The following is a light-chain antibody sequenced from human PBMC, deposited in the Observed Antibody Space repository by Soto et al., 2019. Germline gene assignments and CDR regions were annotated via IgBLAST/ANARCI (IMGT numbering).Light chain of an antibody. CDR1: SSDVGNYIF. Sequence: QSVLTQPASVSGSPGQSITISCTGTSSDVGNYIFASWYRQHPGKAPKLMIYDINNRPSGVSNRFSGSKSGNTASLTISGLQAEDEADYYCVSYTTSASYVFGTGTKGTVL. V-gene: IGLV2-14*01. CDR2: DIN. CDR3: VSYTTSASYV. J-gene: IGLJ1*01.